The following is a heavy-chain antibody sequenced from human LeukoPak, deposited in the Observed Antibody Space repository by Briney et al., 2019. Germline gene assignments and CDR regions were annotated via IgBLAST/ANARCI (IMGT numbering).Heavy chain of an antibody. V-gene: IGHV1-18*01. D-gene: IGHD2-2*01. J-gene: IGHJ6*03. CDR2: ISAYNGNT. Sequence: ASVKVSCKASGYTFTSYGISWVRQAPGQGLEWMGWISAYNGNTNYAQKFQGRVTITADESTSTAYMELSSLRSEDTAVYYCARGPRGLGYCSSTSCYAGYYYYYMDVWGKGTTVTISS. CDR3: ARGPRGLGYCSSTSCYAGYYYYYMDV. CDR1: GYTFTSYG.